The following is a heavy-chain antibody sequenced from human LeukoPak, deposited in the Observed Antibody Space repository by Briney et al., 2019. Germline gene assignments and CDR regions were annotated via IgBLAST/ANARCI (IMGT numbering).Heavy chain of an antibody. CDR2: ISSSSSTI. J-gene: IGHJ6*03. Sequence: GSLRLSCAASGFTFSSYSMNWVRQAPGKGLEWVSYISSSSSTIYYADSVKGRFTISRDNAKNSLYLQMNSLRAEGTAVYYCARDSSSTVTTFLYYYYMDVWGKGTTVTVSS. CDR1: GFTFSSYS. V-gene: IGHV3-48*01. CDR3: ARDSSSTVTTFLYYYYMDV. D-gene: IGHD4-17*01.